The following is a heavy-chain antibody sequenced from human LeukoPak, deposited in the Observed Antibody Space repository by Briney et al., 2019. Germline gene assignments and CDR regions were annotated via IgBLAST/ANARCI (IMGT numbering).Heavy chain of an antibody. J-gene: IGHJ4*02. Sequence: PGGSLRLSCAASGFTFSSYAMSWVRQAPGRGLEWVSAISGSGGSTYYADSVKGRFTISRDNSKNTLYLQMNSLRAEDTAVYYCAKDDFRIGEPYFDYWGQGTLVTVSS. CDR2: ISGSGGST. CDR3: AKDDFRIGEPYFDY. D-gene: IGHD1-14*01. V-gene: IGHV3-23*01. CDR1: GFTFSSYA.